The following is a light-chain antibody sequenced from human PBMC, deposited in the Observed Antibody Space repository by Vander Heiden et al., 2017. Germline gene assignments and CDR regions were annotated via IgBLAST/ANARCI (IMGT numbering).Light chain of an antibody. CDR3: QSYDSSNQV. CDR2: EDN. V-gene: IGLV6-57*01. Sequence: NFMLTQPHSVSESPGKTVTISCTRSSGSIASNDVQWYQQRPGSSPTTVIYEDNQRPSGVPDRFSGSIDSSSNSASLTISGLKTEDEADYYCQSYDSSNQVFGTGTKVTVL. J-gene: IGLJ1*01. CDR1: SGSIASND.